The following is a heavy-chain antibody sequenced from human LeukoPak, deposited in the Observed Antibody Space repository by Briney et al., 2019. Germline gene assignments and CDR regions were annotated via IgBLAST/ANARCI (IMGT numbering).Heavy chain of an antibody. CDR2: IKQDGREK. CDR3: ASTRRGGGNWFDP. Sequence: GGSLRLSCAASGFTFSSYWMSWVRQAPGKGLEWVANIKQDGREKYYVDSVKGRFTISRDNAKNSLYLQMNSLRAEDTAVYYCASTRRGGGNWFDPWGQGTLVTVSS. D-gene: IGHD4-23*01. CDR1: GFTFSSYW. V-gene: IGHV3-7*01. J-gene: IGHJ5*02.